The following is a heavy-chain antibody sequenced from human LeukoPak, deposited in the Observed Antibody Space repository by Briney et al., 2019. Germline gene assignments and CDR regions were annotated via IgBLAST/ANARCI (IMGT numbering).Heavy chain of an antibody. Sequence: PSETLSLTCTVSGGSISSSSYYWGWIRQPPGKGLEWIGSIYYSGSTYYNPSLKSRVTISVDTSKNQFSLKLSSVTAADTAVYYCARSKLRHSSGWYNWFDPWGQGTLVTVSS. V-gene: IGHV4-39*07. CDR3: ARSKLRHSSGWYNWFDP. D-gene: IGHD6-19*01. CDR2: IYYSGST. J-gene: IGHJ5*02. CDR1: GGSISSSSYY.